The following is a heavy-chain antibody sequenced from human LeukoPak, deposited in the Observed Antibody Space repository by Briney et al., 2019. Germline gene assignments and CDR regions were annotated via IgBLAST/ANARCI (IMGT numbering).Heavy chain of an antibody. V-gene: IGHV4-34*01. D-gene: IGHD4-11*01. J-gene: IGHJ4*02. CDR2: INHSGST. CDR1: GGSFSGYY. CDR3: AREAPNYSYEFDY. Sequence: PSETLSLTCAVYGGSFSGYYCSWIRQPPGKGLEWLGEINHSGSTNYNPSLKSRVTISVDTSKKQFSLKLTSVTAADTAVYYCAREAPNYSYEFDYWGQGTLVTVSS.